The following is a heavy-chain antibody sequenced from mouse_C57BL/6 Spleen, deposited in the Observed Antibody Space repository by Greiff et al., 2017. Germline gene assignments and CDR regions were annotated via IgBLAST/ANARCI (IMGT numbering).Heavy chain of an antibody. CDR3: ARSTMVTRGYFDV. CDR1: GYAFSSYW. CDR2: IYPGDGDT. V-gene: IGHV1-80*01. J-gene: IGHJ1*03. Sequence: VQLQQSGAELVKPGASVKISCKASGYAFSSYWMNWVKQRPGKGLEWIGQIYPGDGDTNYNGKFKGKATLTADKSSSTAYMQLSSLTSEDSAVYFCARSTMVTRGYFDVWGTGTTVTVSS. D-gene: IGHD2-2*01.